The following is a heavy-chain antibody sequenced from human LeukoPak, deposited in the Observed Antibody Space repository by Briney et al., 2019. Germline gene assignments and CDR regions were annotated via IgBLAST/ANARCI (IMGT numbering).Heavy chain of an antibody. CDR1: GYTFTAYY. Sequence: ASVKVSCKTSGYTFTAYYMHWVRQAPGQGLEWMGWINPNAGDTRSAERFQGRVTMTRDSSITTIYLELTRLTSDDTAVYYCARDMWQQFDWFDPWGQGTLVTVSS. J-gene: IGHJ5*02. V-gene: IGHV1-2*02. CDR2: INPNAGDT. CDR3: ARDMWQQFDWFDP. D-gene: IGHD6-13*01.